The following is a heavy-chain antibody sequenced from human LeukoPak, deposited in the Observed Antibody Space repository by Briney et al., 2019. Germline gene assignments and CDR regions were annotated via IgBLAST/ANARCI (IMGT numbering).Heavy chain of an antibody. CDR1: GFTVSSNY. J-gene: IGHJ4*02. CDR2: MFTSGDT. D-gene: IGHD3-22*01. CDR3: ARRHYDRTGYYYVD. Sequence: GGSLRLFCAASGFTVSSNYMSWVRQAPGKGLEWVSVMFTSGDTNYADSVKGRFTISRDSFKNTLYLQMSSLRAEDTAVYFCARRHYDRTGYYYVDWGQGTLVTVSS. V-gene: IGHV3-66*04.